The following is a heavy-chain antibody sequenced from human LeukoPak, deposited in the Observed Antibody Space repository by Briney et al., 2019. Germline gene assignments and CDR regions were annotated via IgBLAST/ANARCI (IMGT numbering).Heavy chain of an antibody. CDR1: GFTFSSYW. CDR2: INSDGSST. Sequence: GGSLRLSCAASGFTFSSYWMHWVRQAPGKGLVWVSRINSDGSSTSYADSVKGRFTISRDNAKNTLYLQMNSLRAEDTAVYYCARGAYSDYGFYAFDIWGQGTMVTVSS. V-gene: IGHV3-74*01. CDR3: ARGAYSDYGFYAFDI. D-gene: IGHD4-11*01. J-gene: IGHJ3*02.